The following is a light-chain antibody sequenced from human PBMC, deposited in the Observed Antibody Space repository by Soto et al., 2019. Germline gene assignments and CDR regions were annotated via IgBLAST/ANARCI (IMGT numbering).Light chain of an antibody. CDR3: QQSFGTPLT. Sequence: RQSPATLSVSPGERATLSCRASRSVSSNLAWYQQKPGQAPRLLIYDASDRATGIPARFSGSGSGTDFTLTISSLEPEDSAFYYCQQSFGTPLTFGGGTKVDIK. CDR1: RSVSSN. CDR2: DAS. V-gene: IGKV3-11*01. J-gene: IGKJ4*01.